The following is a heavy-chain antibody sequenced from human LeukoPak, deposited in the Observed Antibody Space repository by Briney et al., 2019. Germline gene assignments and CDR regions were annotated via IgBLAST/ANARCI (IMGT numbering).Heavy chain of an antibody. CDR2: ISSIGSDI. J-gene: IGHJ6*02. CDR1: GFTFTTYN. D-gene: IGHD6-13*01. V-gene: IGHV3-21*01. CDR3: ARVPGIAAAGTNYYYGIDV. Sequence: GGSLRLSCAASGFTFTTYNMNWVRQAPGKGLEWVSSISSIGSDIYYADSVKGRFTISRDNAKNSLYLQVDSLRAEDTAVYYCARVPGIAAAGTNYYYGIDVWGQGTTVTVSS.